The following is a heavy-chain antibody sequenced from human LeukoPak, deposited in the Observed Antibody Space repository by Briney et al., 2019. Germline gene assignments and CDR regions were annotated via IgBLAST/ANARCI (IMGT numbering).Heavy chain of an antibody. CDR3: AKVGYYYDSSPFDY. Sequence: GGSLRLSCAASGFTFSSYSFNWVRQAPGRGLEWVSVISGSGGSTYYADSVKGRFTISRDNSKNTLYLQMNSLRAEDTAVYYCAKVGYYYDSSPFDYWGQGTLVTVSS. D-gene: IGHD3-22*01. J-gene: IGHJ4*02. CDR1: GFTFSSYS. CDR2: ISGSGGST. V-gene: IGHV3-23*01.